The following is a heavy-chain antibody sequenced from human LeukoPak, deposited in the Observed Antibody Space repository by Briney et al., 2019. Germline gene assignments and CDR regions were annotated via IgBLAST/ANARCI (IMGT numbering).Heavy chain of an antibody. CDR3: AKEDYFNSGSYPGH. V-gene: IGHV3-21*01. CDR2: ISSSSSYI. Sequence: GGSLRLSYAASGFTFSSYSMNWVRQAPGKGLEWVSSISSSSSYIYYADSVKGRFTISRDNAKNSLYLQMNSLSDEDTAVYYCAKEDYFNSGSYPGHWGQGTLVTVSS. CDR1: GFTFSSYS. D-gene: IGHD3-10*01. J-gene: IGHJ4*02.